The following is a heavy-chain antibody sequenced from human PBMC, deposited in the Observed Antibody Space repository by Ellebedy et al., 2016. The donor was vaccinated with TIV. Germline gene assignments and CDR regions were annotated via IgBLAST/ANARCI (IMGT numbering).Heavy chain of an antibody. J-gene: IGHJ4*02. CDR2: PNPDEMKK. Sequence: PGGSLRLSCAASGFTFSSYWLSWVRQAPGKGLAWVANPNPDEMKKYYMDSVKGRFTISRNNAKNSLYLQMNSLRAEDTAVYYCARDNGYGDFVGYWGQGTLVTVSS. CDR3: ARDNGYGDFVGY. D-gene: IGHD4-17*01. V-gene: IGHV3-7*01. CDR1: GFTFSSYW.